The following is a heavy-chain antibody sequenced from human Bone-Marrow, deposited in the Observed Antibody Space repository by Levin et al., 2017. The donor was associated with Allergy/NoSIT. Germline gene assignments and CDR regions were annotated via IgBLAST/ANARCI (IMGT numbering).Heavy chain of an antibody. CDR2: IWYDGSNK. CDR1: GFTFRTYG. CDR3: ARDRAYSSSPDYYFDY. V-gene: IGHV3-33*01. D-gene: IGHD6-13*01. J-gene: IGHJ4*02. Sequence: GESLKISCAASGFTFRTYGMHWVRQAPGKGLEWVAVIWYDGSNKYNEDSVKGRFTISRDNSKNTLYLQMNSLRAEDTAVYYCARDRAYSSSPDYYFDYWGQGTLVTVSS.